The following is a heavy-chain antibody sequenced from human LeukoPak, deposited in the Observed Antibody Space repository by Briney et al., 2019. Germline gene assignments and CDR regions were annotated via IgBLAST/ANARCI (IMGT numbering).Heavy chain of an antibody. D-gene: IGHD3-9*01. V-gene: IGHV1-18*01. J-gene: IGHJ6*03. CDR1: GYTFTSYG. CDR2: ISAYNGNT. Sequence: ASVKVSCKASGYTFTSYGISWVRQAPGQGLEWMGWISAYNGNTNYAQKLQGRVTMTTDTSTSTAYMELRSLRSDDTAVYYCARDGDYDILTGRASNYYMDVWAKGPRSPSP. CDR3: ARDGDYDILTGRASNYYMDV.